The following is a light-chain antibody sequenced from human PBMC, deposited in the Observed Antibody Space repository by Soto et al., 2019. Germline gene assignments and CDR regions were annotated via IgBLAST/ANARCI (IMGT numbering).Light chain of an antibody. Sequence: QSALTQPASVSGSPGQSITISCTGTSSDVGAYSHVSWYQQHPGKVPKVMIYEVSNRPSGVSDRFSGSKSGNTASLTISGLQAEDEADYYCMSYTTSDTFWVLGGGTKLTVL. CDR2: EVS. CDR3: MSYTTSDTFWV. J-gene: IGLJ3*02. CDR1: SSDVGAYSH. V-gene: IGLV2-14*01.